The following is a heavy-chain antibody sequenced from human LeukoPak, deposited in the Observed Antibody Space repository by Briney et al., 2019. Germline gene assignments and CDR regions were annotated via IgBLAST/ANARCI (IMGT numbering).Heavy chain of an antibody. D-gene: IGHD2/OR15-2a*01. CDR3: ARGQVYGSDDAFDI. CDR2: INWNGGST. Sequence: GGSLRLSCAASGFTFDDYGMSWVRQAPGKGPEWVSGINWNGGSTGYADSVKGRFTISRDNAKNSLYLQMNSLRAEDTAVYYCARGQVYGSDDAFDIWGQGTMVAVSS. J-gene: IGHJ3*02. CDR1: GFTFDDYG. V-gene: IGHV3-20*04.